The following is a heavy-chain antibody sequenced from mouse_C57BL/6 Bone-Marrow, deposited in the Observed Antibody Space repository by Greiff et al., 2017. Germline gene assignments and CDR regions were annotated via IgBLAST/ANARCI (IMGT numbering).Heavy chain of an antibody. Sequence: VQLQQPGAELVMPGASVKLSCKASGYTFTSYWMHWVKQRPGQGLEWIGEIDPSDSYTNYTQKFKGKSTLTVDKSSSTAYMQLSSLTSEDSAVYYCATPYYYGSSYWYFDVWGTGTTVTVSA. CDR3: ATPYYYGSSYWYFDV. D-gene: IGHD1-1*01. V-gene: IGHV1-69*01. CDR2: IDPSDSYT. J-gene: IGHJ1*03. CDR1: GYTFTSYW.